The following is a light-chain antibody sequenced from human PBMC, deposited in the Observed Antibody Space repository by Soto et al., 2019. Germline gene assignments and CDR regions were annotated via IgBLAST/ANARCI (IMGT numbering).Light chain of an antibody. CDR1: QSVSSN. Sequence: EIVMTQSPATLSVSPGERATLSCRASQSVSSNLAWYQQKPGQAPRLLIYGASTRATGIPGRFSGSGSGTDFTLTISGLQSEDFAVYYCQQYNNWPPCTFGQGTKLEIK. CDR3: QQYNNWPPCT. CDR2: GAS. J-gene: IGKJ2*02. V-gene: IGKV3-15*01.